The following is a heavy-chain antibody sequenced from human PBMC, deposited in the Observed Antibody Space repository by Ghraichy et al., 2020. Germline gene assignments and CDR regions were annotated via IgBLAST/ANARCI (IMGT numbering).Heavy chain of an antibody. CDR3: ARRTDGYRFDY. Sequence: SQTLSLTCTVSGGSISSYYWSWIRQPPGKGLEWIGYIYYSGGTNYNPSLKSRVTISVDTSKNQFSLKLSSVTAADTAVYYCARRTDGYRFDYWGQGTLVTVSS. V-gene: IGHV4-59*08. J-gene: IGHJ4*02. D-gene: IGHD5-24*01. CDR1: GGSISSYY. CDR2: IYYSGGT.